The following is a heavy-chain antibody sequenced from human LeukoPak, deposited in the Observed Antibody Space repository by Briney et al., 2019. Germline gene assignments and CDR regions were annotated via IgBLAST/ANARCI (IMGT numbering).Heavy chain of an antibody. CDR1: GGSISSYY. V-gene: IGHV4-59*01. CDR2: IYYSGST. J-gene: IGHJ6*02. Sequence: SETLPLTCTVSGGSISSYYWSWIRQPPGKGLEWIGYIYYSGSTNYNPSLKSRVTISVDTSKNQFSLKLSSVTAADTAVYHCARDFGEYCSGGSCQRDYYYGMDVWGQGTTVTVSS. D-gene: IGHD2-15*01. CDR3: ARDFGEYCSGGSCQRDYYYGMDV.